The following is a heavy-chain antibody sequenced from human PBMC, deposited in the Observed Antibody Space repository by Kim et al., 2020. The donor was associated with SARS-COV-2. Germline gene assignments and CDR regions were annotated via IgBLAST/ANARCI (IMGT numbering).Heavy chain of an antibody. D-gene: IGHD3-9*01. CDR3: ARDYDILTGYFDYYYYGMDV. V-gene: IGHV4-4*02. CDR1: GGSISSSNW. Sequence: SETLSLTCAVSGGSISSSNWWSWVRQPPGKGLEWIGEIYHSGSTNYNPSLKSRVTISVDKSKNQFSLKLSSVTAADTAVYYCARDYDILTGYFDYYYYGMDVWGQGTTVTVSS. CDR2: IYHSGST. J-gene: IGHJ6*02.